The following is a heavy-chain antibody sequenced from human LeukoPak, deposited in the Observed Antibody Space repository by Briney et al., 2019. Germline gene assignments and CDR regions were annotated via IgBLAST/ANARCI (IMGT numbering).Heavy chain of an antibody. CDR2: FTGSGGTT. V-gene: IGHV3-23*01. CDR1: GLRISSNA. J-gene: IGHJ5*02. CDR3: SAGGGNTFDP. Sequence: PGGSLRLSCGASGLRISSNAMSWVRQAPGKGLEWVSSFTGSGGTTYYADSVKGRFTISRDNSKNTLYLQMNSLSADDPAVYYCSAGGGNTFDPWGQGTLVTVSS. D-gene: IGHD1/OR15-1a*01.